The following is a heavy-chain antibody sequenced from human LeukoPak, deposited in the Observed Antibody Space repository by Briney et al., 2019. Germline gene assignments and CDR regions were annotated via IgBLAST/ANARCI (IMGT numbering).Heavy chain of an antibody. Sequence: SGGSLRLSCGASGFTFSAYGMHWVRQAQGKGLEWVAFIHYDGSIKSYADSVKGRFTIPRDNSNNTLYLQMNGLTTEDTAVYYCAKLSRTLPVDYWGQGTLVTVSS. J-gene: IGHJ4*02. V-gene: IGHV3-30*02. CDR3: AKLSRTLPVDY. D-gene: IGHD2/OR15-2a*01. CDR2: IHYDGSIK. CDR1: GFTFSAYG.